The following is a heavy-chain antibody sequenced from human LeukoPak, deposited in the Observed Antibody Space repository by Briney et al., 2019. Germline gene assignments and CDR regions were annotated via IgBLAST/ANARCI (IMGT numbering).Heavy chain of an antibody. V-gene: IGHV4-61*08. D-gene: IGHD1-26*01. Sequence: PSETLSLTCTVSGGSISSGGYSWSWIRQPPGKGLEWIGYIYYSGSTNYNPSLKSRVTISVDTSKNQFSLKLSSVTAADTAVYYCARGRGAANYYFDYWGQGTLVTVSS. CDR1: GGSISSGGYS. CDR3: ARGRGAANYYFDY. CDR2: IYYSGST. J-gene: IGHJ4*02.